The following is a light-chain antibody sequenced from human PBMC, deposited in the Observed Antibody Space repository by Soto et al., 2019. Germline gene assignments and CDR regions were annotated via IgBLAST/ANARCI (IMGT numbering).Light chain of an antibody. CDR3: QQFNSYPIT. CDR2: IAS. CDR1: QGITAA. V-gene: IGKV1-13*02. J-gene: IGKJ5*01. Sequence: AIQLTQSPSSLSASVGDTVTITCRASQGITAALAWYQQKPGKAPKLLISIASSLETGVPSRFSGSGSGTDFTLTITNLHPEDFATYYCQQFNSYPITFAQGTRLEIK.